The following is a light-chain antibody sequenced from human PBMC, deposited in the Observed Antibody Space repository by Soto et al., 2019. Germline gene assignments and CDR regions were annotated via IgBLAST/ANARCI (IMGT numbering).Light chain of an antibody. CDR1: EDISSY. CDR3: QQFKNSPIT. J-gene: IGKJ5*01. V-gene: IGKV1-9*01. CDR2: AAC. Sequence: IEFARSLSSLSASXXDRVTFTCRASEDISSYLVWYQQKPGAAPKLLIYAACALRSGVPSRFGGSGSGTDFTLTISSLHAEDFAVYFCQQFKNSPITFGQGTRLEIK.